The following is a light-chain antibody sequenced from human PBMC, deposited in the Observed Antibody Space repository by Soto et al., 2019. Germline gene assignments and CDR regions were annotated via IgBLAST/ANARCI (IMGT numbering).Light chain of an antibody. J-gene: IGKJ5*01. V-gene: IGKV3-20*01. Sequence: IVLKLSPSTLSLTKKERATRSCISSQSVSSSYLAWYQQKPGQAPRLLIYGASSRATGIPDRFSGSGSGTDFTLTISFLEPEDFAVYYCQQSAFSLIRFAHGTRLEIK. CDR1: QSVSSSY. CDR3: QQSAFSLIR. CDR2: GAS.